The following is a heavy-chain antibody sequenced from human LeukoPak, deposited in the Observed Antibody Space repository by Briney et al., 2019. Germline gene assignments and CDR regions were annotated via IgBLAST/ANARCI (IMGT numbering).Heavy chain of an antibody. CDR1: GFTFSSYA. Sequence: GGSLRLSCAASGFTFSSYAMHWVRQAPGKGLEWVAVISYDGSNKYYADSVKGRFTISRDNSKNTLYLQMNSLRAEDTAVYYCARESSTPEPHAFDIWGQGTMVTVSS. CDR2: ISYDGSNK. V-gene: IGHV3-30-3*01. J-gene: IGHJ3*02. D-gene: IGHD1-14*01. CDR3: ARESSTPEPHAFDI.